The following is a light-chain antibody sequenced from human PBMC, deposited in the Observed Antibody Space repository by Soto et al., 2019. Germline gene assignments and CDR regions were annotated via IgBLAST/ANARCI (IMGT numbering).Light chain of an antibody. V-gene: IGKV3-20*01. Sequence: EIVLTQSPGTLSLSPGERATISCRASQSVSSSYLAWYQQKPGQAPRLLIYGASSRATGIPDRFSGSGSGTNFTLTISRLEPEDFAVYYCQQYGSSPPESTFGQGTKLEIK. CDR1: QSVSSSY. CDR2: GAS. J-gene: IGKJ2*01. CDR3: QQYGSSPPEST.